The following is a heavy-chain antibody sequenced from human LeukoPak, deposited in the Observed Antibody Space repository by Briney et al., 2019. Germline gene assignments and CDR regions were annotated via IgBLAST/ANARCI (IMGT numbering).Heavy chain of an antibody. CDR2: ISSNGGST. CDR1: RFTFSSYA. J-gene: IGHJ5*02. D-gene: IGHD6-13*01. V-gene: IGHV3-64*04. CDR3: AKGLTYWAAGTKWFDP. Sequence: GGSLRLSCAASRFTFSSYAMHWVRQAPGKGLEYVSAISSNGGSTYYADSVKGRFTISRDNSKNTLYLQMNSLRAEDTAVYYCAKGLTYWAAGTKWFDPWGQGTLVTVSS.